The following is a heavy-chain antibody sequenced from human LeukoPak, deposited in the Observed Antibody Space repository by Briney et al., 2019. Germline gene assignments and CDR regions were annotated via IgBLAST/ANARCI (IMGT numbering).Heavy chain of an antibody. CDR1: GGSFSGYY. D-gene: IGHD2-15*01. CDR3: ASRGYCSGGSCYYFDY. Sequence: SETLSLTCAVYGGSFSGYYWSWIRQPPGKGLEWIGEINHSGSTNYNPSLKSRVTISVDTSKNQFSLKLSSVTAADTAVYYCASRGYCSGGSCYYFDYWGQGTLVTVSS. CDR2: INHSGST. V-gene: IGHV4-34*01. J-gene: IGHJ4*02.